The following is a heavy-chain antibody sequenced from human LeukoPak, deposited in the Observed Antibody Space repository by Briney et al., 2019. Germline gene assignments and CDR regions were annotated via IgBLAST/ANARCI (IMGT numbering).Heavy chain of an antibody. CDR2: INHSGST. J-gene: IGHJ5*02. Sequence: SETLSLTCAVYGGSFSGYYWSWIRQPPGKGLEWIGEINHSGSTNYNPSLKSRVTISVDTSKNQFSLKLSSVTAADTAVYYCARVVDYYGSGPPTLSGWFDPWGQGTLVTVSS. D-gene: IGHD3-10*01. V-gene: IGHV4-34*01. CDR3: ARVVDYYGSGPPTLSGWFDP. CDR1: GGSFSGYY.